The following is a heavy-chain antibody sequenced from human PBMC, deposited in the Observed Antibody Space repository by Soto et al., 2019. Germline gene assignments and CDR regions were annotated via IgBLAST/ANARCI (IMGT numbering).Heavy chain of an antibody. CDR1: GYSIISTNW. V-gene: IGHV4-4*02. CDR3: ARVHNLVTTISALDS. CDR2: IYHSGSA. D-gene: IGHD4-17*01. Sequence: QAQLQESGPGLVKPSGTLSLTCAVSGYSIISTNWWSWVRQPPGKGLEWIGEIYHSGSANYNPSLKSRVTISVDKSKNQFSLNLSSMTAADTALYYCARVHNLVTTISALDSWGQGTLVTVSS. J-gene: IGHJ4*02.